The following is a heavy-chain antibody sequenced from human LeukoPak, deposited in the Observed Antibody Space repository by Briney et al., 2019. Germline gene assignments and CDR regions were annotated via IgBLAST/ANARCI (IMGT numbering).Heavy chain of an antibody. V-gene: IGHV4-38-2*02. J-gene: IGHJ4*02. CDR3: ARDCGPYGSGSHNFDY. CDR1: GYSISSGYY. Sequence: SETLSLTCTVSGYSISSGYYWGWIRQPPGKGLEWIGRIYTSGSTNYNPSLKSRVTMSVDTSKNQFSLKLSSVTAADTAVHYCARDCGPYGSGSHNFDYWGQGTLVTVSS. CDR2: IYTSGST. D-gene: IGHD3-10*01.